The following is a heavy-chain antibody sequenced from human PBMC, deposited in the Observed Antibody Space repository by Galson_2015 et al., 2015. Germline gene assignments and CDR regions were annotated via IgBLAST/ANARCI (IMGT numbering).Heavy chain of an antibody. V-gene: IGHV3-23*01. J-gene: IGHJ2*01. CDR2: ISGSGGST. CDR3: AKGGYCGGGSCYSIDWYFEL. Sequence: SLRLSCAASGFTFSSYALSWVRQAPGKGLEWVSAISGSGGSTFYADAVKGRFTISRDNSKSTLYLQMHSLRAEDTAVYYCAKGGYCGGGSCYSIDWYFELWGRGTLVTVSS. CDR1: GFTFSSYA. D-gene: IGHD2-15*01.